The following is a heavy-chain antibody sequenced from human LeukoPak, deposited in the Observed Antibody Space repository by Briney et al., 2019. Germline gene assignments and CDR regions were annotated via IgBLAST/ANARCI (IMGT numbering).Heavy chain of an antibody. J-gene: IGHJ4*02. CDR3: ARDFSSYYANSAYYGDTWFDY. D-gene: IGHD3-22*01. Sequence: GGSLRLSCAASGFTFSSYGMHWVRQAPGKGLEWVAVISYDGSNKYYADSVKGRFTISRDNSKNTLYLQMNSLRAEDTAVYYCARDFSSYYANSAYYGDTWFDYWGQGTPVTVSS. V-gene: IGHV3-30*03. CDR1: GFTFSSYG. CDR2: ISYDGSNK.